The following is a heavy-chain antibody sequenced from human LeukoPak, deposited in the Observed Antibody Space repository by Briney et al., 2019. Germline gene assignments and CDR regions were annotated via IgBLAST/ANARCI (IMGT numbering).Heavy chain of an antibody. CDR3: ARHQDIVVVPAANDAFDI. Sequence: GESLKISCEGSGYFFNSYWIAWVRQMPGKGLEWMGIIYPSDLDIRYSPSFQGQVAMSVDKSNSIAYLQWNSLKASDTGMYYCARHQDIVVVPAANDAFDIWGQGTMVTVSS. CDR1: GYFFNSYW. D-gene: IGHD2-2*01. J-gene: IGHJ3*02. V-gene: IGHV5-51*01. CDR2: IYPSDLDI.